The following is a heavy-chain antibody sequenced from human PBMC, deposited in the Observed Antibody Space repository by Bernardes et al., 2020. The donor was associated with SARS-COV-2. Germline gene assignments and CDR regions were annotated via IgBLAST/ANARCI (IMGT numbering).Heavy chain of an antibody. CDR2: IFSSGTT. D-gene: IGHD3-9*01. V-gene: IGHV4-39*01. CDR1: GGSISSSAYY. J-gene: IGHJ4*02. Sequence: SETLSLTCTVSGGSISSSAYYWGWIRQPPGKGLEWIGSIFSSGTTYYNTSLKSRVTVSVDTSKNHFSLKVTSVTAADTAVYYCARHGRYYDFSTARWGIGPGERFDYWGQGTLVTVSA. CDR3: ARHGRYYDFSTARWGIGPGERFDY.